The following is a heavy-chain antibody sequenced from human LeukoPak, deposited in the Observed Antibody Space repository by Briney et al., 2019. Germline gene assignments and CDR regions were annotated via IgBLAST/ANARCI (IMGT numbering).Heavy chain of an antibody. Sequence: GGSLRLSCAASGFTFSSYVMHWVRQAPGKGLEWVAVISYDGSNKYYADSVKGRFTISRDNSKNTLYLQMNSLRAEDTAVYYCAREAVVAATPVLDYWGQGTLVTVSS. CDR2: ISYDGSNK. V-gene: IGHV3-30-3*01. J-gene: IGHJ4*02. CDR1: GFTFSSYV. CDR3: AREAVVAATPVLDY. D-gene: IGHD2-15*01.